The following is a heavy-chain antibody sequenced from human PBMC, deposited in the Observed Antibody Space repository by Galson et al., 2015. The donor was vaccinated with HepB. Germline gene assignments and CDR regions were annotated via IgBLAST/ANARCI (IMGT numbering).Heavy chain of an antibody. CDR2: IRSKPYGGTT. CDR3: TRVSRNMYFDSSGIFDI. Sequence: SLRLSCAASGLTFGDYALTWFRQAPGKGLEWVSLIRSKPYGGTTEYAASVKGRFTISRDDSKSIAFLQMNSLRTEDTAVYYCTRVSRNMYFDSSGIFDIWGQGTLVTVSS. D-gene: IGHD3-22*01. V-gene: IGHV3-49*03. CDR1: GLTFGDYA. J-gene: IGHJ4*02.